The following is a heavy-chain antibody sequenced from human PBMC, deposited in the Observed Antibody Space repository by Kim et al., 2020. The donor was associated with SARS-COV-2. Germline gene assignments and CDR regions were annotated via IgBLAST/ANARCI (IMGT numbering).Heavy chain of an antibody. Sequence: SETLSLTCTVSGGSISSYYWSWIRQPPGKGLEWIGYIYYSGSTNYNPSLKSRVTISVDTSKNQFSLKLSSVTAADTAVYYCARHPPGATTVDFDYWGQGTLVTVSS. D-gene: IGHD5-12*01. CDR2: IYYSGST. CDR1: GGSISSYY. J-gene: IGHJ4*02. V-gene: IGHV4-59*08. CDR3: ARHPPGATTVDFDY.